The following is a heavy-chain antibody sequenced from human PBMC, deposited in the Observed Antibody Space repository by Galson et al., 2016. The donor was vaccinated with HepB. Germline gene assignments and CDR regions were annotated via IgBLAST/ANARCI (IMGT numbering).Heavy chain of an antibody. CDR2: IDTSSNSI. CDR1: GFTFNTYS. Sequence: SLRLSCAASGFTFNTYSMNWVRQSPGKGLEWVSYIDTSSNSIVYADSVKGRFTISRDNAKSSLYLQMNSLREEDTALYYCVRDFRSSGTVGCWGQGILVTVAS. D-gene: IGHD3-22*01. V-gene: IGHV3-48*02. CDR3: VRDFRSSGTVGC. J-gene: IGHJ4*02.